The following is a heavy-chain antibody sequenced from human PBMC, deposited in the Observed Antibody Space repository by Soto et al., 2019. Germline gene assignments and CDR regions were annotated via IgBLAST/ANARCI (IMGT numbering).Heavy chain of an antibody. CDR2: IKSKTDGGTT. J-gene: IGHJ6*02. D-gene: IGHD2-2*02. CDR1: GFTFSNAW. V-gene: IGHV3-15*07. CDR3: TTDDKSYCSSTSCYSYYYYYGMDV. Sequence: GGSLRLSCAASGFTFSNAWMNWVRQAPGKGLEWVGRIKSKTDGGTTDYAAPGKGRFTISRADSKNKLYLQMNSLKTEDTAVYYCTTDDKSYCSSTSCYSYYYYYGMDVWGQGTTVTVSS.